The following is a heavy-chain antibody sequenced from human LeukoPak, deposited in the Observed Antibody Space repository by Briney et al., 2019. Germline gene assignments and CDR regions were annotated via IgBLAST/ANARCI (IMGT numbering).Heavy chain of an antibody. CDR1: GGTFSSYA. Sequence: ASVKVSCKASGGTFSSYAISWVRQAPGQGPEWMGGIIPIFGTANYAQKFQGRVTITADESTSTAYMELSSLRSEDTAVYYCARRLTTYYYDSSGYPFDYWGQGTLVTVSS. CDR2: IIPIFGTA. D-gene: IGHD3-22*01. V-gene: IGHV1-69*13. CDR3: ARRLTTYYYDSSGYPFDY. J-gene: IGHJ4*02.